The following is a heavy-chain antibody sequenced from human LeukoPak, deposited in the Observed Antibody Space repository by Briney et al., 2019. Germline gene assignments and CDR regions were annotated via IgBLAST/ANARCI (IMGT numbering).Heavy chain of an antibody. D-gene: IGHD5-12*01. J-gene: IGHJ4*02. CDR2: ISAYNGNT. V-gene: IGHV1-18*01. CDR3: ARSAGYSGYDYDFYFDY. CDR1: GYTFTSYG. Sequence: GASVKVSCKASGYTFTSYGISWVRQAPGQGLEWMGWISAYNGNTNYAQKLQGRVTMTTDTSTSTAYMELRSLRSDDTAVYYCARSAGYSGYDYDFYFDYWGQGTLVTVSS.